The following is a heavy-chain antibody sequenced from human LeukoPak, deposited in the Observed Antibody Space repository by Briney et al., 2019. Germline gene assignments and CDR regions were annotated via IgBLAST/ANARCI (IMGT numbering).Heavy chain of an antibody. V-gene: IGHV3-21*01. CDR3: ARRGVVEMALDY. CDR2: ISSSSSYI. Sequence: GGSLRLSCAASGFTFSSYSMNWVCQAPGKGLEWASSISSSSSYIYYADSVKGRFTISRDNAKNSLYLQMNSLRAEDTAVYYCARRGVVEMALDYWGQGTLVTVSS. CDR1: GFTFSSYS. D-gene: IGHD5-24*01. J-gene: IGHJ4*02.